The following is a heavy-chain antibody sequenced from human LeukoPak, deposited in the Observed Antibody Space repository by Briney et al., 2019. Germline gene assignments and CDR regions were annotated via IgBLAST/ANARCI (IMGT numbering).Heavy chain of an antibody. Sequence: ASVKVSCKASGYTFTSYYMHWVRQAPGQGLEWMGIINPSGGSTSYAQKFQGRVTMTRDTSTSTVYMELSSLRSEDTAVYYCARVAHVVVTAPPAFDIWGQGTMVTVSS. CDR2: INPSGGST. D-gene: IGHD2-21*02. J-gene: IGHJ3*02. CDR1: GYTFTSYY. V-gene: IGHV1-46*01. CDR3: ARVAHVVVTAPPAFDI.